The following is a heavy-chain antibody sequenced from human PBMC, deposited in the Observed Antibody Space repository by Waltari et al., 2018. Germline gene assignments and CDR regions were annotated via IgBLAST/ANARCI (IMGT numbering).Heavy chain of an antibody. J-gene: IGHJ4*02. Sequence: EVQLVESGGGLVKPGGSLRLSCTVSGLTFSKYAMTWARQAPGKGLEWVSSISGIGDRTYYADSVRGRFTISRDNSKNTVYLQMNNLRAEDAAVYYCANWREGSATYFDYWGQGTLVTVSS. CDR2: ISGIGDRT. V-gene: IGHV3-23*04. CDR3: ANWREGSATYFDY. CDR1: GLTFSKYA.